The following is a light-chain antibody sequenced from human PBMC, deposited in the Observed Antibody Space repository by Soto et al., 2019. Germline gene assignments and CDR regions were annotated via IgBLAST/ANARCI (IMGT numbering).Light chain of an antibody. Sequence: DIQMTQSPSTLSASVGDRVTITCRASQSVFSWLAWYQQKPGQAPKLLIYDASTLEGGVPSRFSGSGSGTEFTLTIVGLQPDDFATYYCQQYTSFSWSFGQGTKVEVK. V-gene: IGKV1-5*01. CDR3: QQYTSFSWS. J-gene: IGKJ1*01. CDR1: QSVFSW. CDR2: DAS.